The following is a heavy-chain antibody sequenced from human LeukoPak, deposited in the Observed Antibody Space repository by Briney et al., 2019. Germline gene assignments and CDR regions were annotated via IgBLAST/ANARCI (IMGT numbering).Heavy chain of an antibody. CDR2: TSGDGGAT. J-gene: IGHJ4*02. V-gene: IGHV3-23*01. D-gene: IGHD3-22*01. Sequence: GGSLSLSCAASGFTFSSYAMSWVRQSTRKGLEWVSSTSGDGGATYYSNSVKGRFTISRDNSRNMLYLQMNSLRAEDTTVYYCAKDRPNYYGSNGHYYRRDGDYWGQGTLVTVSS. CDR1: GFTFSSYA. CDR3: AKDRPNYYGSNGHYYRRDGDY.